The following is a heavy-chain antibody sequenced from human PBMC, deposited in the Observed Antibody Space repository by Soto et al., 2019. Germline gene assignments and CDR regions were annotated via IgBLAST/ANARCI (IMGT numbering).Heavy chain of an antibody. Sequence: GESLKISCEGSGYTFSNFWIGWVSQRPGKGLESMGIIYVADSDTRYSPSFQGHVTISVDKSISTAYLQWSSLKASDTAIYYCARVLAEYSSSGDRWSHYFDYWGQGTLVTVSS. CDR1: GYTFSNFW. V-gene: IGHV5-51*01. D-gene: IGHD6-6*01. J-gene: IGHJ4*02. CDR2: IYVADSDT. CDR3: ARVLAEYSSSGDRWSHYFDY.